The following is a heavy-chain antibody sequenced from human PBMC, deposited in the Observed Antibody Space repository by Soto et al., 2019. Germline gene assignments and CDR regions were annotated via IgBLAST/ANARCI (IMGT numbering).Heavy chain of an antibody. Sequence: QVQLQESGPGLVKPSQTLSLTCTVSGDPLSSVDYYWSWIRQRPGQGLEWMGYIFYTGSSYYNPSLRSRFSISVDTSKNQFSLNVDSVSAADTAVYYCASGTGTMARAVLLEWGQGTLITVSS. J-gene: IGHJ4*02. V-gene: IGHV4-30-4*01. CDR1: GDPLSSVDYY. D-gene: IGHD3-10*01. CDR2: IFYTGSS. CDR3: ASGTGTMARAVLLE.